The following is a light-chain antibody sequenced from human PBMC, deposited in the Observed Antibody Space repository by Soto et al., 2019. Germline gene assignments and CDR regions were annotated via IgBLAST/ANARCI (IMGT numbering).Light chain of an antibody. V-gene: IGKV1-39*01. CDR3: QQTFSSPLT. CDR1: QSINNY. Sequence: DIPMTQSPSSLSASVGDRVTITCRASQSINNYLSWHQQKSGKAPDRLIFGASTLASGVPSRFSGSGSGTNFTLTSSGLQPEDFATYFCQQTFSSPLTFGGGTKVDIK. J-gene: IGKJ4*01. CDR2: GAS.